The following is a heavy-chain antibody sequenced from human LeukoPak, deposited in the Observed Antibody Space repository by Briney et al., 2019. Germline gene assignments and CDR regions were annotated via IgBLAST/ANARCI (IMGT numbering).Heavy chain of an antibody. CDR3: TRQEQWLVRGYFQT. Sequence: RSLRPSCPVSASSPAAYSMSWVSQVEEEVIEWEGLNRSKGYGGTREYAASVKDRFSSSRDDCKSIAYLQMNSLKTEDTDVYYCTRQEQWLVRGYFQTWGQGTLVTVSS. J-gene: IGHJ1*01. CDR2: NRSKGYGGTR. V-gene: IGHV3-49*04. D-gene: IGHD6-19*01. CDR1: ASSPAAYS.